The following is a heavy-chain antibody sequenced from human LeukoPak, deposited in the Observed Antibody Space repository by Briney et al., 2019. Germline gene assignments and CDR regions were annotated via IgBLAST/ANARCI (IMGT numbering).Heavy chain of an antibody. Sequence: SGPTLVNPTQTLTLTCTFSGFSLGTSGVGVGWIRQPPGKALEWLALIYWDDDKRYSPSLKSRLTITKDTSKNQVVLTMTNMDPVDTATYYCAHSRTYDSRGSNWFDPWGQGTLVTVSS. V-gene: IGHV2-5*02. J-gene: IGHJ5*02. D-gene: IGHD3-22*01. CDR2: IYWDDDK. CDR1: GFSLGTSGVG. CDR3: AHSRTYDSRGSNWFDP.